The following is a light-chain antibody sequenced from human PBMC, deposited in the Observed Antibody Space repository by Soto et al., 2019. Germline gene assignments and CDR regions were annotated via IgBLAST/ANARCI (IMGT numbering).Light chain of an antibody. CDR1: SSDVGRYNL. V-gene: IGLV2-23*01. CDR2: EGS. CDR3: CSYAIVTHVL. J-gene: IGLJ2*01. Sequence: QSALTQPASVSGSPGQSITISCTGTSSDVGRYNLVSWYQQHPGKAPKLMISEGSKRPSGVSNHFSGSKSGNTASLTISGLQAEDDTNYYCCSYAIVTHVLFGGGTKLTVL.